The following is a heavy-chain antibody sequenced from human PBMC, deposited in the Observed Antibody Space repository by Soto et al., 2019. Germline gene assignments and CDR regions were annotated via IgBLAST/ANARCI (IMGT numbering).Heavy chain of an antibody. V-gene: IGHV4-31*03. Sequence: QVRLEESGPGLVKPSETLSLICSVSGGSVNNANYFWNWIRHHPENGLEWIGYIYYSVSTRYNPSFKSRVTLSIDTSKNQFSLSLNSVTVADTAVYFCARDADYGGSRGGMDVWGRGTTVTVSS. J-gene: IGHJ6*02. CDR2: IYYSVST. CDR1: GGSVNNANYF. CDR3: ARDADYGGSRGGMDV. D-gene: IGHD4-17*01.